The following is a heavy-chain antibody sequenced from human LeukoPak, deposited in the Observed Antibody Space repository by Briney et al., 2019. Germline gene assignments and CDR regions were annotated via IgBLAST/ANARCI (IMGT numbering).Heavy chain of an antibody. CDR3: AREGWSFDY. CDR2: IWYDGSNK. CDR1: GFTLSSYG. Sequence: SGGSLRLSCAASGFTLSSYGMHWARQAPGKGLEWVAVIWYDGSNKYYADSVKGRFTISRDNSKNTLYLQMNSLRAEDTAVYYCAREGWSFDYWGQGTLVTVSS. V-gene: IGHV3-33*01. J-gene: IGHJ4*02. D-gene: IGHD6-19*01.